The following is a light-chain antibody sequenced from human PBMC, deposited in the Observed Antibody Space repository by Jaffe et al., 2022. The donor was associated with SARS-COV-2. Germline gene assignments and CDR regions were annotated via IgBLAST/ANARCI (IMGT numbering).Light chain of an antibody. CDR2: AAT. CDR1: QTIRNY. Sequence: DIQMSQSPSSLSASVGDRVTITCRASQTIRNYLNWYQQKPGKAPNVLIYAATSLQSGVPSRFSGSGSATDFTLTISSLQPEDFATYYCQQSYSTPYTFGQGTKLEIK. V-gene: IGKV1-39*01. CDR3: QQSYSTPYT. J-gene: IGKJ2*01.